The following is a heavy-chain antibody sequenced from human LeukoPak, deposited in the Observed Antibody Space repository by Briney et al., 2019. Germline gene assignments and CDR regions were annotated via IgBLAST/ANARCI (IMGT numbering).Heavy chain of an antibody. D-gene: IGHD1-20*01. CDR3: STLTSRGLSDS. V-gene: IGHV3-15*07. Sequence: GGSLRLSSAASGFTFTNAWMNWVRQAPGKGLEWVGRIKSKADGETIDYAAPVKGRFTFSRDDSKNMLYLQMNSLKSEDTAVYYCSTLTSRGLSDSWGQGTLVTVSS. CDR2: IKSKADGETI. J-gene: IGHJ4*02. CDR1: GFTFTNAW.